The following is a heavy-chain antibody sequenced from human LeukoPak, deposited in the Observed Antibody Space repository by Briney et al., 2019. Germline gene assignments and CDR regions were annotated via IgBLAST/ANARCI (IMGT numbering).Heavy chain of an antibody. D-gene: IGHD3-3*01. V-gene: IGHV1-46*01. Sequence: ASVKVSCKASGYTFTSYYMHWVRQAPGQGLEWMGIINPSGGSTSYAQKFQGRVTMTRDTSTSSAYMELRSLRSDDTAVYYCARVSPVRFLDPGPFDYWGQGTLVTVSS. J-gene: IGHJ4*02. CDR1: GYTFTSYY. CDR2: INPSGGST. CDR3: ARVSPVRFLDPGPFDY.